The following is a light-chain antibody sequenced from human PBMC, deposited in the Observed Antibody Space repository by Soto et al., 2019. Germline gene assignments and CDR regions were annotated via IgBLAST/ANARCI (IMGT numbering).Light chain of an antibody. CDR2: DVN. CDR3: GSYSTSGSVV. Sequence: QSVLTQPASVSGSPGQSIAISCTGTFSDVGGYDFVAWYQQHPGKAPKVIIYDVNNRPSGVSNRFSGSKSGNTASLTISGLQTEDEADYYCGSYSTSGSVVFGGGTKVTVL. J-gene: IGLJ2*01. CDR1: FSDVGGYDF. V-gene: IGLV2-14*01.